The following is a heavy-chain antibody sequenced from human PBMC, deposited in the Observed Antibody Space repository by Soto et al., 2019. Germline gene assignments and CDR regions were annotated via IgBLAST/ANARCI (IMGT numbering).Heavy chain of an antibody. J-gene: IGHJ4*02. V-gene: IGHV4-4*02. Sequence: QVQLQESGPGLVKPSGTLSLTCAVSSGSISSSNWWSWVRQPPGKGLEWIGEIYHSGSTNPNPSLKRRVTISVDKSKNLFSRKLSSVTAADTAVYYCASESVLGGSEKWGQGTLVTVSS. CDR1: SGSISSSNW. CDR3: ASESVLGGSEK. CDR2: IYHSGST. D-gene: IGHD2-15*01.